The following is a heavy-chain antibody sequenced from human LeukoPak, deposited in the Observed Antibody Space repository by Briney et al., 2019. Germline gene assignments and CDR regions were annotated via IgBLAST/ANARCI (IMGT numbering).Heavy chain of an antibody. CDR2: ISGSGGIT. Sequence: GGSLRLSCAASGFTFGGYAMSWVRQVPGEGLEWVSTISGSGGITYYADSVKGRFTISRDNSKNTLYLQMNSLRAEDTAVYYCAKYRITGTTGGFDYWGQGTLVTVSS. J-gene: IGHJ4*02. CDR3: AKYRITGTTGGFDY. CDR1: GFTFGGYA. V-gene: IGHV3-23*01. D-gene: IGHD1-20*01.